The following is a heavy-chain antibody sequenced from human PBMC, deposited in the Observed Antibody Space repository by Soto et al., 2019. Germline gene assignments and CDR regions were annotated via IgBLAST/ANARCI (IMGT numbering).Heavy chain of an antibody. CDR3: TRSPNLYYYGSGSHQSPNWFDP. V-gene: IGHV3-49*03. Sequence: GGSLRLSCTASGFTFGDYAMSWFRQAPGKGLEWVGFIRSKAYGGTTEYAASVKGRFTISRDDSKSIAYLQMNSLKTEDTAVYYCTRSPNLYYYGSGSHQSPNWFDPWGQGTLVTVSS. J-gene: IGHJ5*02. CDR2: IRSKAYGGTT. CDR1: GFTFGDYA. D-gene: IGHD3-10*01.